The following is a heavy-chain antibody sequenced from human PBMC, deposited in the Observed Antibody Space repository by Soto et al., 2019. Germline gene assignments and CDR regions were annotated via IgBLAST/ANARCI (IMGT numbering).Heavy chain of an antibody. Sequence: ETLSLTWTGSGGSISSISCYWGWVRQPTGKGLEWIATIYYSGSTYYNPSLKSRVTMSVDTSKNQFSLKLSSVTAADTAVYYCAVGKGGYYDWFDPWGQGTLVTV. CDR3: AVGKGGYYDWFDP. D-gene: IGHD3-22*01. V-gene: IGHV4-39*01. J-gene: IGHJ5*02. CDR2: IYYSGST. CDR1: GGSISSISCY.